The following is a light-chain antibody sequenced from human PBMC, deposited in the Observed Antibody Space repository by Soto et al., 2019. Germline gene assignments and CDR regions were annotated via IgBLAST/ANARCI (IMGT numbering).Light chain of an antibody. Sequence: TKFPDTGSVTKGETVTLSCMASQSVSSSYLAWYQQKPGQAPRLLIYGASSRATGIPDRFSGSGSGTEFTLTISSLQPDDFATYYCQHYNSYSEAFGQGTKVDIK. CDR1: QSVSSSY. CDR2: GAS. J-gene: IGKJ1*01. CDR3: QHYNSYSEA. V-gene: IGKV3-20*01.